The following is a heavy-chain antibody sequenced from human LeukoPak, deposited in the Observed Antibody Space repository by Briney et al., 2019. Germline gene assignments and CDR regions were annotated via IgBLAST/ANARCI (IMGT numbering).Heavy chain of an antibody. D-gene: IGHD2-2*01. V-gene: IGHV4-31*03. J-gene: IGHJ4*02. CDR1: GGSISIGGYY. Sequence: SETLSLTCTVSGGSISIGGYYCSWIRQHPGRGLEWIGYIYYSGSTYYNPSLKSRVTISVDTPKNQFSLKLSSVTAADTAVYYCARYSIVVVPASIFDCWGQGTLV. CDR3: ARYSIVVVPASIFDC. CDR2: IYYSGST.